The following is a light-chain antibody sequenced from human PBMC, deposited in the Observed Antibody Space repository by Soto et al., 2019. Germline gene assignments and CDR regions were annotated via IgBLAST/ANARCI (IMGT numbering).Light chain of an antibody. CDR1: QSISSY. CDR2: AAS. Sequence: DIPMTQSPSSLSASVGDRVTITCRASQSISSYLNWYQQKPGKAPKLLIYAASSLQSGVPSRFSGSGSGTDITLTISSLQPEDFATYYCQQSYSTPPEDTFGQGTKLEIK. CDR3: QQSYSTPPEDT. J-gene: IGKJ2*01. V-gene: IGKV1-39*01.